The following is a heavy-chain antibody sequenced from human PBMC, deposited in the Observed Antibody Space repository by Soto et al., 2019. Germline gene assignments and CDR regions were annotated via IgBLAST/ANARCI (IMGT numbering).Heavy chain of an antibody. D-gene: IGHD5-12*01. CDR1: GFTFSSYA. V-gene: IGHV3-23*01. CDR3: AKFSREYSGYDSIDY. J-gene: IGHJ4*02. Sequence: GGSLRLSCAASGFTFSSYAMSWVRQAPGKGLEWVSAISGSGGSTYYADSVKGRFTISRDNSKNTLYLQMNSLRAEDTAVYYCAKFSREYSGYDSIDYWGQGTLVTVSS. CDR2: ISGSGGST.